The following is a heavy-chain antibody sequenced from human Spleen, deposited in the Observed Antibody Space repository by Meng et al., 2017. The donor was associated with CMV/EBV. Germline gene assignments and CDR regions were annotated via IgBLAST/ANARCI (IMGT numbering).Heavy chain of an antibody. CDR2: ISFSGNT. D-gene: IGHD2-15*01. J-gene: IGHJ5*02. Sequence: STNLYWTWVRQPPGKGLEWIGYISFSGNTYYNPALKSRLTISVDTSKNQLSLRLDSVTAADTAMYYCARGEYCSAGSCYPFPWFGPWGQGTLVTVSS. CDR1: STNLY. CDR3: ARGEYCSAGSCYPFPWFGP. V-gene: IGHV4-30-4*01.